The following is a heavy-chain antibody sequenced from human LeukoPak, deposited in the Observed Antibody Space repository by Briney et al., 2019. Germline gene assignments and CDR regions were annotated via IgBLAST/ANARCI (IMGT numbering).Heavy chain of an antibody. V-gene: IGHV4-4*02. J-gene: IGHJ4*02. Sequence: SETLSLTCGVSGGSITSTNYWTWVRQPPGKGLEWIGEVNLQGSTNYNPSLMGRVAISVDMSENRISLQLTSVTAADTAMYYCAREGGPYRPLDYSGQGTLVTVSS. CDR1: GGSITSTNY. CDR3: AREGGPYRPLDY. CDR2: VNLQGST.